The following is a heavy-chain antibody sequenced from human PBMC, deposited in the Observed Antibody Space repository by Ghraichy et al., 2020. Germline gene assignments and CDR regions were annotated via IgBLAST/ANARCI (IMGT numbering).Heavy chain of an antibody. CDR2: MYIGSST. V-gene: IGHV3-53*01. Sequence: GGSLRLSCAASGLSVSNNYMSWVRQAPGKGLEWVSVMYIGSSTYYADSVKCRFSISRDSSKNTLNLQMISMRAEDTAVYYCARGGYGMDVWGQGTTVTVSS. J-gene: IGHJ6*02. CDR1: GLSVSNNY. CDR3: ARGGYGMDV.